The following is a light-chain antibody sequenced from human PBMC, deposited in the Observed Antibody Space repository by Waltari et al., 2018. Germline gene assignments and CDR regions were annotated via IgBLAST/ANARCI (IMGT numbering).Light chain of an antibody. J-gene: IGKJ1*01. CDR3: QMYVRLPAT. V-gene: IGKV3-20*01. CDR2: DAF. CDR1: QSVGRS. Sequence: EIVLTQSPGTLSLSPGERVTLSCRASQSVGRSFAWYQQKPGQAPRPPIYDAFARATGIADRFSGSGSGTDFSLTISRLDPEDFAVYYCQMYVRLPATFGQGTKVEIK.